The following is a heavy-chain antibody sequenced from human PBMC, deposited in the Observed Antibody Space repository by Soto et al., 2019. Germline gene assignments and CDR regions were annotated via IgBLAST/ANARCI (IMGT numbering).Heavy chain of an antibody. V-gene: IGHV1-18*01. D-gene: IGHD1-1*01. J-gene: IGHJ4*02. Sequence: QVHLVQSGAEVKKPGASVKVSCKGSGYGFTTYGITWVRQAPGQGLEWMAWSSAHNGNTNHAQKLQGRDTGTTDTSTSRAYLELRSLRSADTAVYYGARGRYGDYWGQGALVTVSS. CDR3: ARGRYGDY. CDR2: SSAHNGNT. CDR1: GYGFTTYG.